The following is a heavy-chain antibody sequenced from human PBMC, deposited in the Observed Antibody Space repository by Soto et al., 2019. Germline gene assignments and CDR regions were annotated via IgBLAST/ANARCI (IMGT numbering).Heavy chain of an antibody. CDR2: TIPIFGTA. D-gene: IGHD4-17*01. CDR3: AVENGLRWCFDS. CDR1: GGTFSSYA. V-gene: IGHV1-69*06. J-gene: IGHJ4*02. Sequence: VQLVQSGAEVKKPGSSVKVSCKASGGTFSSYAISWVRQAPGQGLEWMGGTIPIFGTANYAQKYQGRVTIKADKSKSTAYMELSSLRSEDTAVYYCAVENGLRWCFDSWGQGTLVTVSS.